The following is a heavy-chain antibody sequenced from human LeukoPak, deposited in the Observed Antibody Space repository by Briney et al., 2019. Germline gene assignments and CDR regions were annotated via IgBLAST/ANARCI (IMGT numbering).Heavy chain of an antibody. CDR3: ARSELLWFGGVNSGFDY. CDR1: GGSISSYY. J-gene: IGHJ4*02. CDR2: IYYSGST. V-gene: IGHV4-59*08. D-gene: IGHD3-10*01. Sequence: SETLSLTCTVSGGSISSYYWSWIRQPPGKGLEWIGYIYYSGSTNYNPSLKSRVTISVDTSKNQFSLKLSSVTAADTAVYYCARSELLWFGGVNSGFDYWGQGTLVTVSS.